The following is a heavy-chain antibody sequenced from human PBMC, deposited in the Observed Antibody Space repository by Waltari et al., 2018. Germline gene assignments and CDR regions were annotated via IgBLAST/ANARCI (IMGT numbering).Heavy chain of an antibody. D-gene: IGHD3-22*01. V-gene: IGHV1-69*04. CDR1: GGSFASYG. Sequence: VQLVQSGAEVKKPGSSVTVSCKASGGSFASYGISGVRRAPGQGLEWMGRIIPTVGTTNYAQKFQGRVTINADKSTSTAYMHLTSLRSEDAAVYYCAGGYYESSGFSFYYFYHMDVWGKGTTVTVSS. CDR2: IIPTVGTT. CDR3: AGGYYESSGFSFYYFYHMDV. J-gene: IGHJ6*03.